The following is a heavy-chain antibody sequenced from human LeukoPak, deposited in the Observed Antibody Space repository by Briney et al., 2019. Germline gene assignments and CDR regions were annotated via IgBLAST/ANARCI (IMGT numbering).Heavy chain of an antibody. CDR3: ARHSYDSSDFHYMDV. Sequence: GESLKISCKGSGYTFSNYWIGWVRQMPGKGLEWMGIIYPTDSNTRYSPSFQGQVTISADKSISTAYLQWSTLRASDTAIYYCARHSYDSSDFHYMDVWGKGTTVTISS. J-gene: IGHJ6*03. D-gene: IGHD3-22*01. CDR1: GYTFSNYW. V-gene: IGHV5-51*01. CDR2: IYPTDSNT.